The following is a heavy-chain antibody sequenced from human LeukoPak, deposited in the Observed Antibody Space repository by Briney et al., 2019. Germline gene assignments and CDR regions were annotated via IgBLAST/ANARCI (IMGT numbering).Heavy chain of an antibody. D-gene: IGHD2-8*02. Sequence: PSETLSLTCSVSGYSISSGFYWVWIRQPPGKGLEWIGTIHRGGSTSNNPSLKSRVTRSVSTSKNQFSLKLSSVTAADTAVYYCARGYWFYFDFWGQGTLVTVSS. V-gene: IGHV4-38-2*02. CDR1: GYSISSGFY. J-gene: IGHJ4*02. CDR3: ARGYWFYFDF. CDR2: IHRGGST.